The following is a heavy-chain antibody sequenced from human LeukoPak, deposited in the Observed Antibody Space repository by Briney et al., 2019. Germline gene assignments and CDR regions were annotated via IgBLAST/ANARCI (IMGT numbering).Heavy chain of an antibody. Sequence: ASVKVSCKASGYTFTGYYMHWVRQAPGQGLEWMGWINPNSGGTNYAQKFQGWVTMTRDTSISTAYMELSRLRSDDTAVYYCAKYCHIGSGSYGGNAFDIWGQGTMVTVSS. J-gene: IGHJ3*02. CDR3: AKYCHIGSGSYGGNAFDI. V-gene: IGHV1-2*04. CDR2: INPNSGGT. D-gene: IGHD1-26*01. CDR1: GYTFTGYY.